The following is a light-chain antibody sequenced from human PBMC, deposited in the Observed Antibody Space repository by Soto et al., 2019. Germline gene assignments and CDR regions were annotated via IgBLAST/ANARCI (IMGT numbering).Light chain of an antibody. J-gene: IGLJ2*01. Sequence: QSALTQPRSVSGSPGQSVTISCTGTSSDVGGYNYVSWYQQHPGKAPKLMIYDVGKRPSGVPDRFSDSKSDNTASLTISGLQAEDEADYYCQAWDSSTVVFGGGTKLTVL. CDR1: SSDVGGYNY. CDR3: QAWDSSTVV. CDR2: DVG. V-gene: IGLV2-11*01.